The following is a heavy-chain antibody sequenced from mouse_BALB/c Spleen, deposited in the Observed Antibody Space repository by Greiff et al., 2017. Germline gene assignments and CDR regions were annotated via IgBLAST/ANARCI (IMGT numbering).Heavy chain of an antibody. D-gene: IGHD2-4*01. Sequence: EVQRVESGGGLVKPGGSLKLSCAASGFTFSSYAMSWVRQTPEKRLEWVASISSGGSTYYPDSVKGRFTISRDNARNILYLQMSSLRSEDTAMYYCARVGYDFLAYWGQGTLVTVSA. V-gene: IGHV5-6-5*01. CDR1: GFTFSSYA. J-gene: IGHJ3*01. CDR2: ISSGGST. CDR3: ARVGYDFLAY.